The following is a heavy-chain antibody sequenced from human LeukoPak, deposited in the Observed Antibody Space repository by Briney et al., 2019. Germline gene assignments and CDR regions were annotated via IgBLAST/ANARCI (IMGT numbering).Heavy chain of an antibody. CDR2: ISGSGGST. Sequence: GGSLRLSCAASGFTFSSYAMSWVPQAPGKGLEWVSAISGSGGSTYYADSVKGRLTISRDNSKNTLYLQMNSLRAEDTAVYYCAKDRGGWYGDYFDYWGQGTLVTVSS. CDR3: AKDRGGWYGDYFDY. D-gene: IGHD6-19*01. CDR1: GFTFSSYA. J-gene: IGHJ4*02. V-gene: IGHV3-23*01.